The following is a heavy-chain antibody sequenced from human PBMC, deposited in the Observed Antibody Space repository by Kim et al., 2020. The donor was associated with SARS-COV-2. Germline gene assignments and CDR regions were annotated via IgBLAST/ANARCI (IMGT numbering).Heavy chain of an antibody. CDR3: ARRGITMVQGVWAYYF. CDR2: IYYSGST. Sequence: SETLSLTCTVSGGSISSSSYYWGWIRQPPGKGLEWIGSIYYSGSTYYNPSLKSRVTISVDTSKNQFSLKLSSVTAADTAVYYCARRGITMVQGVWAYYF. V-gene: IGHV4-39*01. D-gene: IGHD3-10*01. J-gene: IGHJ4*01. CDR1: GGSISSSSYY.